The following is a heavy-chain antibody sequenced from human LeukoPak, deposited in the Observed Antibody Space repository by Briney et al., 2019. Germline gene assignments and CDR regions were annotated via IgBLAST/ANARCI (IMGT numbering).Heavy chain of an antibody. CDR1: GFIFSSYE. CDR3: ARGVEMATVTAHDAFDI. Sequence: PGGSLRLSCAASGFIFSSYEMNWVRQAPGKGLEWVSYISSGGSPIYYADSVKGRFTISRDNAKNSLYLQMNSLRAKDTAVYYCARGVEMATVTAHDAFDIWGHGTMVSV. CDR2: ISSGGSPI. V-gene: IGHV3-48*03. J-gene: IGHJ3*02. D-gene: IGHD5-24*01.